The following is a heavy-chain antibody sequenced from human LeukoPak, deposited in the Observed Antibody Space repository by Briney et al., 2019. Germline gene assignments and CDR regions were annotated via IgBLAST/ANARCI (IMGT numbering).Heavy chain of an antibody. V-gene: IGHV4-59*11. D-gene: IGHD3-9*01. CDR3: ATFDILTGYLNY. CDR1: GGSISSHY. J-gene: IGHJ4*02. CDR2: IYYSGST. Sequence: SETLSLTCTVSGGSISSHYWSWIRHPPGKGLEWIGYIYYSGSTNYNPSLKSRVTISVDTSKNQFSLKLSSVTAADTAVYYCATFDILTGYLNYWGQGTLVTVSS.